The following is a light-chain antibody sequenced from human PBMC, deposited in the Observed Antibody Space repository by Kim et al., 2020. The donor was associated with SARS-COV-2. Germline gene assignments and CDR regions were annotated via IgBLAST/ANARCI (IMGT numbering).Light chain of an antibody. Sequence: QLVLTQSPSASASLGDSVKLTCTLSSGHSSYAIAWRQQQPEKGPRYLMKVNSDGSHSKGDGIPDRFSGSSSGAERYLTISSLQSEDEADYYCQTWGTGIGVFGGGTQLTVL. CDR2: VNSDGSH. J-gene: IGLJ3*02. CDR3: QTWGTGIGV. V-gene: IGLV4-69*01. CDR1: SGHSSYA.